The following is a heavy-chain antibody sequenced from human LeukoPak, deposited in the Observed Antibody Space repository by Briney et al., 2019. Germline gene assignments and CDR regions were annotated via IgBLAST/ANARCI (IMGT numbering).Heavy chain of an antibody. V-gene: IGHV4-34*01. CDR2: INHSGST. CDR1: GGSFSGYY. Sequence: SETLSLTCAVYGGSFSGYYWSWIRQPPGKGLEWIGEINHSGSTNYNPSLKSRVTISVDTSKNQFSLKLSSVAAADTAVYYCARERGDYDFWSGYYIARCGYFDYWGQGTLVTVSS. J-gene: IGHJ4*02. D-gene: IGHD3-3*01. CDR3: ARERGDYDFWSGYYIARCGYFDY.